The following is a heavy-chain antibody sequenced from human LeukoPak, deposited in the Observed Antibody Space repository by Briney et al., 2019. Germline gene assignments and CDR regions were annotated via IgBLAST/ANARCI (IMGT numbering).Heavy chain of an antibody. CDR2: IYYSGST. CDR1: GGSISSYY. CDR3: ARLGRDYDILTGYYHPPL. D-gene: IGHD3-9*01. Sequence: SETLSLTCTVSGGSISSYYRSWIRQPPGKGLEWIGYIYYSGSTNHNPSLKSRVTISVDTSKNQFSPKLSSVTAADTAVYYCARLGRDYDILTGYYHPPLWGQGTLVTVSS. V-gene: IGHV4-59*08. J-gene: IGHJ4*02.